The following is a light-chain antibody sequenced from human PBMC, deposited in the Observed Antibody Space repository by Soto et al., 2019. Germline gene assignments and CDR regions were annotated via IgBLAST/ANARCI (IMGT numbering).Light chain of an antibody. V-gene: IGKV3-20*01. Sequence: EIVLTQSPGTLSLSPGERATLSCRASQSVSSSDLAWYQQKPGQAPRLLIYGASNRATGIPDRFSGSGSGTDFTLTISRLEPEDFAVYYCQQYGSSPPYTFGQGTKLEIK. J-gene: IGKJ2*01. CDR2: GAS. CDR1: QSVSSSD. CDR3: QQYGSSPPYT.